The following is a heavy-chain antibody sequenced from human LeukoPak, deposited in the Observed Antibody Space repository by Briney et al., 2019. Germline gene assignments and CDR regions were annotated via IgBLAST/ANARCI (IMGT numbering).Heavy chain of an antibody. J-gene: IGHJ4*02. CDR3: ASTEGSLDY. CDR1: GGSFSGYY. V-gene: IGHV4-34*01. CDR2: INHSGST. D-gene: IGHD3-10*01. Sequence: SETLSLTCAVYGGSFSGYYWSWIRQPPGKGLEWIGEINHSGSTNYNPSLKSRVTISVDMSKNQFSLKLSSVTAADTAVYYCASTEGSLDYWGQGTLVTVSS.